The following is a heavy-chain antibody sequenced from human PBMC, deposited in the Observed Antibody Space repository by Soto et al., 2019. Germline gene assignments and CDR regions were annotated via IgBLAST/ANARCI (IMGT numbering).Heavy chain of an antibody. CDR2: IYYSGST. Sequence: SETLSLTCTVSGGSISSGGYYWSWIRQHPGKGLEWIGYIYYSGSTYYNPSLKSRVTISVDTSKNQFSLKLSSVTAADTAVYYCATIQYDSSGYYNPPPGAFDIWGKGTMVTVAS. J-gene: IGHJ3*02. D-gene: IGHD3-22*01. CDR3: ATIQYDSSGYYNPPPGAFDI. V-gene: IGHV4-31*03. CDR1: GGSISSGGYY.